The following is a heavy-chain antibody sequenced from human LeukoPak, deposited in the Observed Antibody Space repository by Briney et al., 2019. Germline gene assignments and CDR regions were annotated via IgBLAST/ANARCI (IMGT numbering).Heavy chain of an antibody. D-gene: IGHD4-17*01. V-gene: IGHV3-30*04. CDR3: ARETYGDPAVDY. J-gene: IGHJ4*02. CDR1: GFTFSSYA. CDR2: ISYDGSNK. Sequence: GGSLRLSCAASGFTFSSYAMHWVRQAPGKGLEWVAVISYDGSNKYYADSVQGRFSISRDNSKNTLYLQMNSLRAEDTAVYYCARETYGDPAVDYWGQGTLVTVSS.